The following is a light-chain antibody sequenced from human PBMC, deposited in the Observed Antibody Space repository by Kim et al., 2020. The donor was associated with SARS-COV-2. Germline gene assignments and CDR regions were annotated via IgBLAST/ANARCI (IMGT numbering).Light chain of an antibody. Sequence: GQSVTISCTGTSSDVGGYNYVSWYQQHPGKAPKLLIYDVTTRPSGVPDRFSGSKSGNTASLSISGLQAEDEADYYCCSYAGRNIVVFGGGTQLTVL. V-gene: IGLV2-11*03. J-gene: IGLJ2*01. CDR3: CSYAGRNIVV. CDR2: DVT. CDR1: SSDVGGYNY.